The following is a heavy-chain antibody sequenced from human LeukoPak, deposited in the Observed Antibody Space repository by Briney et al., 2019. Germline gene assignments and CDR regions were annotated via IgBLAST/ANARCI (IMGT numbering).Heavy chain of an antibody. CDR1: GFTFSYYS. Sequence: PGGSLRLSCVASGFTFSYYSMNWVRQAPGKGVEWVSYINSISGEIWYADSVKGRFTISRDDAKNSLYLQMNSLRDEDTAVYYCARDHGYPFDYWGQGTLVTVSS. CDR3: ARDHGYPFDY. CDR2: INSISGEI. D-gene: IGHD5-24*01. J-gene: IGHJ4*02. V-gene: IGHV3-48*02.